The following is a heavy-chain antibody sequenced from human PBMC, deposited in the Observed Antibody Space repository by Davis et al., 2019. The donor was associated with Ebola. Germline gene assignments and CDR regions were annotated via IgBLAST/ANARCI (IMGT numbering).Heavy chain of an antibody. J-gene: IGHJ4*02. CDR2: IKQDGSEK. Sequence: GESLKISCAASGFTFSSYWMSWVRQAPGKGLEWVANIKQDGSEKYYVDSVKGRFTISRDNAKNSLYLQMNSLRAEDTAVYYCARDTKLYDFWSGNNHGVVDYWGQGTLVTVSS. CDR1: GFTFSSYW. D-gene: IGHD3-3*01. V-gene: IGHV3-7*03. CDR3: ARDTKLYDFWSGNNHGVVDY.